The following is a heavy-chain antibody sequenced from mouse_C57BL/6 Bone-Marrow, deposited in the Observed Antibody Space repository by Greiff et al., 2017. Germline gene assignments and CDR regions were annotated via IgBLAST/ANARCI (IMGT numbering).Heavy chain of an antibody. V-gene: IGHV1-47*01. CDR1: GYTFTTYP. Sequence: VQLQQSGAELVKPGASVKMSCKASGYTFTTYPIEWMKQNHGKSLEWIGNFHPYNDDTTYNEKFKGKATLTVEKSSSTVYLELSRLTSDDSSFYYCARGGNYGGYYFDYGGQGTTLTGSS. J-gene: IGHJ2*01. D-gene: IGHD2-1*01. CDR2: FHPYNDDT. CDR3: ARGGNYGGYYFDY.